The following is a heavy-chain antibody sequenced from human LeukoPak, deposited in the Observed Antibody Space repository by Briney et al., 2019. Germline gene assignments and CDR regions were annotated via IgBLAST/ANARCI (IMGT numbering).Heavy chain of an antibody. CDR3: AKDPNGDYIGTFDI. Sequence: PGGSLRVSCAASRIIFSEFGMSWVRQAPGKGLEWVATVLGSGVPTYYAESVQGRFTISRDNYKNTLYLQMSSLRAEDTAIYYCAKDPNGDYIGTFDIWGQGTMVIVSS. V-gene: IGHV3-23*01. D-gene: IGHD4-17*01. CDR1: RIIFSEFG. CDR2: VLGSGVPT. J-gene: IGHJ3*02.